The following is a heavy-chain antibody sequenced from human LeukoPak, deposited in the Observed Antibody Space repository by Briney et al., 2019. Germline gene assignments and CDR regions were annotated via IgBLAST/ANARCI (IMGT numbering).Heavy chain of an antibody. Sequence: GGSLRLSCAASGFTVSSNYMSWVRQAPGKGLEWVSVIYSGGSTYYADSVKGRFIISRDNSKNTLYLQMNSLRAEDTAVYYCASRYYGSGSYYTLPYYYYGMDVWGQGTTVTVSS. CDR1: GFTVSSNY. CDR2: IYSGGST. V-gene: IGHV3-66*01. J-gene: IGHJ6*02. CDR3: ASRYYGSGSYYTLPYYYYGMDV. D-gene: IGHD3-10*01.